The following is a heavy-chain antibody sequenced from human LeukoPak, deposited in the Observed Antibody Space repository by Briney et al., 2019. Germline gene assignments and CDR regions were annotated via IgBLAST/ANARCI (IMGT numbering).Heavy chain of an antibody. J-gene: IGHJ4*02. CDR1: GFTFSTYA. CDR3: AKEELAAAGRDLEY. V-gene: IGHV3-23*01. CDR2: ISGSGGST. D-gene: IGHD6-13*01. Sequence: GGSLRLSCAASGFTFSTYAMSWARQAPGKGLEWVSAISGSGGSTYYADSVKGRFTISRDNSKNTLGLQMNSLRAEDTAVYYCAKEELAAAGRDLEYWGQGTLVTVSS.